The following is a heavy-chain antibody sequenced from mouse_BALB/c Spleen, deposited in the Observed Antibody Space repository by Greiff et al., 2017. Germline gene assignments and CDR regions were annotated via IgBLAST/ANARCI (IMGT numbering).Heavy chain of an antibody. CDR1: GYAFTNYL. Sequence: QVHVKQSGAELVRPGTSVKVSCKASGYAFTNYLIEWVKQRPGQGLEWIGVINPGSGGTNYNEKFKGKATLTADKSSSTAYMQLSSLTSDDSAVYFCARKQYGNYGGFAYWGQGTLVTVSA. CDR3: ARKQYGNYGGFAY. CDR2: INPGSGGT. D-gene: IGHD2-10*02. J-gene: IGHJ3*01. V-gene: IGHV1-54*01.